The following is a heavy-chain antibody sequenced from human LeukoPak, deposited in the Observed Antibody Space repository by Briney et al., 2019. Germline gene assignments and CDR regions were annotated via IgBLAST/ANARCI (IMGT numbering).Heavy chain of an antibody. J-gene: IGHJ5*02. CDR3: ARGSGYCSSTSCPSVWFDP. CDR1: GGSISSGSYY. CDR2: IYTSGST. Sequence: PSQTLSLTCTVSGGSISSGSYYWGSIRQPAGRGLEWIGRIYTSGSTNYNPSLKSRVTISVDTSKNQFSLKLSSVSAADTAVYYCARGSGYCSSTSCPSVWFDPWGQGTLVTVSS. V-gene: IGHV4-61*02. D-gene: IGHD2-2*01.